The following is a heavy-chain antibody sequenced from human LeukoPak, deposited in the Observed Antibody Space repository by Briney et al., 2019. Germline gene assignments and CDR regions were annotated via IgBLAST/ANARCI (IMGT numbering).Heavy chain of an antibody. V-gene: IGHV1-69*13. CDR3: ARGGSGSYADAFDI. Sequence: GASVKVSCKASGGTFSSYAISWVRQAPGQGLEWMGGIIPIFGTANYAQKFQGRVTITADESTSTAYMELSSLRSEDTAVYYCARGGSGSYADAFDIWGQGTMVTVSS. J-gene: IGHJ3*02. D-gene: IGHD1-26*01. CDR2: IIPIFGTA. CDR1: GGTFSSYA.